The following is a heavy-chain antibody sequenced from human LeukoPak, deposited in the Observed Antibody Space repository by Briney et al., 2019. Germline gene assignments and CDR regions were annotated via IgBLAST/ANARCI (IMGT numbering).Heavy chain of an antibody. V-gene: IGHV3-53*01. Sequence: GGSLRLSGAASGFTVSSNYMSWVRQAPGKGLEWVSVIHSGGSTYYADSVKGRFTISRDNSKNTLYLQMNSLRAEDTAVYYCARDIAYDSSGYYSPHFDYWGQGTLVTVSS. J-gene: IGHJ4*02. CDR1: GFTVSSNY. CDR2: IHSGGST. D-gene: IGHD3-22*01. CDR3: ARDIAYDSSGYYSPHFDY.